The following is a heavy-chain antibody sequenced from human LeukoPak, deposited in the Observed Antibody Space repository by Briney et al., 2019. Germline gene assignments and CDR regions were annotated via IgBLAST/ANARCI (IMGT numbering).Heavy chain of an antibody. J-gene: IGHJ4*02. Sequence: GGSLRLSCAASGFTVSSNYMSWVRQAPGEGLEWVSVIYSGGSTSYADPVKGRFTISRDNSMNTRYLQMNSLRAEDTALYYGARGRTYHYDSSGPPLPYYFDYWGQGTRVTVSS. D-gene: IGHD3-22*01. CDR3: ARGRTYHYDSSGPPLPYYFDY. V-gene: IGHV3-53*01. CDR2: IYSGGST. CDR1: GFTVSSNY.